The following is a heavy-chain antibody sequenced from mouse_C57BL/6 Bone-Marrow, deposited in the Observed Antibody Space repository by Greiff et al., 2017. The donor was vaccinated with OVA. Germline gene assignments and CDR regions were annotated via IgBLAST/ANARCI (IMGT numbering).Heavy chain of an antibody. CDR3: ASPSSYYGSLY. CDR2: IYPRSGNT. CDR1: GYTFTSYG. Sequence: QVQLQQSGAELARPGASVKLSCKASGYTFTSYGISWVKQRTGQGLEWIGEIYPRSGNTYYNEKFKGKATLTADKSSSTAYMELRSLTSEDSAVYFCASPSSYYGSLYWGQGTTRTVSS. D-gene: IGHD1-1*01. V-gene: IGHV1-81*01. J-gene: IGHJ2*01.